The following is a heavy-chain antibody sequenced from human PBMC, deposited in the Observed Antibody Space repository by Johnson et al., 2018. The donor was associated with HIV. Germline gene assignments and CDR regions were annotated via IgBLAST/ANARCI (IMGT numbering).Heavy chain of an antibody. V-gene: IGHV3-11*04. CDR3: ARGLWLTPDVFDF. D-gene: IGHD3-16*01. CDR2: ISSSGSSR. CDR1: GFTFINAW. J-gene: IGHJ3*01. Sequence: QVQLVESGGGLLKPGGSLRLSCAASGFTFINAWMNWVRQAPGKGLEGVSYISSSGSSRNYADSVKGRFTVSRDNAKNSLYLQTNSLRADDKAVYYCARGLWLTPDVFDFWGQGTMVTVSS.